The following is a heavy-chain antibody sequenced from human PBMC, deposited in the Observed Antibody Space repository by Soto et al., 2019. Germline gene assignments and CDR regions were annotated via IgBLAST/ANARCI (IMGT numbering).Heavy chain of an antibody. CDR2: IWYDGSNK. J-gene: IGHJ4*02. CDR1: GFTFSSYG. Sequence: QVQLVESGGGVVQPGRSLRLSCAASGFTFSSYGMHWVRQAPGKGLEWVAVIWYDGSNKYYVDSVKGRFTISRDNSKNTLYLQMNSLRAEDTAVYYCARDRSSSGWYDLDYWGQGTLVTVSS. D-gene: IGHD6-19*01. CDR3: ARDRSSSGWYDLDY. V-gene: IGHV3-33*01.